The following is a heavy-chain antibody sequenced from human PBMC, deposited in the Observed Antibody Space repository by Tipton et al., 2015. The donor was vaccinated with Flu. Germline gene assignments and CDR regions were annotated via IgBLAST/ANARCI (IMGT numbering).Heavy chain of an antibody. D-gene: IGHD2-21*01. CDR3: ARGRGTGDYFALFWFDP. CDR2: IYYSGST. CDR1: GGSISGYY. J-gene: IGHJ5*02. V-gene: IGHV4-59*01. Sequence: LRLSCTVSGGSISGYYWSWIRQPPGKGLEWVGYIYYSGSTNYNPSLRRRVTISLDTSKKQFSLQLNSVTAADTAMYFCARGRGTGDYFALFWFDPWGRGTLVSFSS.